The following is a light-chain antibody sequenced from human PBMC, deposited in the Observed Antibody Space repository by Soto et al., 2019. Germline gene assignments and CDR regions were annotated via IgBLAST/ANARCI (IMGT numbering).Light chain of an antibody. CDR3: LLSYSDTKV. CDR2: DTK. CDR1: TGSVTSGHY. Sequence: QTVVTQEPSLTVSPGGTVTPTCGSSTGSVTSGHYPHWLQQKPGQAPRTLIYDTKNKHSWTPARFSGSLLGGKAALTLSGAQPEDEADYYCLLSYSDTKVFGGGTKVTVL. J-gene: IGLJ3*02. V-gene: IGLV7-46*01.